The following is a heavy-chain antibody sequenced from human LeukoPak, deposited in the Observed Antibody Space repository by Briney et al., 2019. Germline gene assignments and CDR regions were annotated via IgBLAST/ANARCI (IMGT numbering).Heavy chain of an antibody. V-gene: IGHV6-1*01. J-gene: IGHJ5*01. Sequence: SQTLSLTCAISGDSVSTNSATWTWLRQSPSRGLEWLGRTYYRSKWSNDYAVSMKSRITINPDTSKHQFSLQLNSVTPEDTAVYYCARLVGASWFDSWGQGTLVTVSS. D-gene: IGHD1-26*01. CDR2: TYYRSKWSN. CDR1: GDSVSTNSAT. CDR3: ARLVGASWFDS.